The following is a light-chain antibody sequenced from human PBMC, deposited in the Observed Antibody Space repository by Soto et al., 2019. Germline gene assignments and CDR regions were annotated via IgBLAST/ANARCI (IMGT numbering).Light chain of an antibody. CDR1: QSVSSN. CDR3: QQYNNLPLWT. V-gene: IGKV3-15*01. J-gene: IGKJ1*01. CDR2: GAS. Sequence: EIVMTQSPATLSVSPGERATLSCRASQSVSSNLAWYQQKPGQAPRLLIYGASTRATGIPARFSGSGSGTEFTLTISSLQSEDFAIYYCQQYNNLPLWTFGQGAKV.